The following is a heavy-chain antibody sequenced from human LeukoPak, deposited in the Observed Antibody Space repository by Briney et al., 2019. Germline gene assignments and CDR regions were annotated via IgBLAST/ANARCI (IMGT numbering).Heavy chain of an antibody. Sequence: PGGSLRLSCAASGFTFSSYAMSGGRQSPGKALEGVSAISGSGGSTYYADSVKGRFTISRDNSKNTLYLQMNSLRAEDTAVYYCAKTVGATGEFDYWGQGTLVTVSS. CDR3: AKTVGATGEFDY. D-gene: IGHD1-26*01. CDR2: ISGSGGST. CDR1: GFTFSSYA. J-gene: IGHJ4*02. V-gene: IGHV3-23*01.